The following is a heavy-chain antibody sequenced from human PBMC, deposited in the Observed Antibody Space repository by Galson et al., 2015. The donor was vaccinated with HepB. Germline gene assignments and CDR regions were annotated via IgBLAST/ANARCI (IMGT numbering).Heavy chain of an antibody. J-gene: IGHJ3*02. V-gene: IGHV4-61*03. Sequence: SETLSLTCTVSGGSVSGGDYYWNWIRQPPGQGLEWLAYIRSRGSTTMYNPSLKSRVTISLDTSKNAFSLKLDSMTAADTALYFCARDFLGTTSRHAAFDIWGQGTAVTVSS. CDR3: ARDFLGTTSRHAAFDI. D-gene: IGHD1-14*01. CDR2: IRSRGST. CDR1: GGSVSGGDYY.